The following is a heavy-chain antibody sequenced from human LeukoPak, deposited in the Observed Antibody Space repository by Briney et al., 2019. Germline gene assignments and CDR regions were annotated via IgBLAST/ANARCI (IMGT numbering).Heavy chain of an antibody. CDR1: GGSISSYY. CDR3: ARDRTTVTKKRNWFDP. D-gene: IGHD4-17*01. Sequence: SDTLSLTCTVSGGSISSYYWSWIRQPPGKGLEWIGYIYYSGSTNYNPSLKSRVTISVDTSKNQFSLKLSSVTAADTAVYYCARDRTTVTKKRNWFDPWGQGTLVTVSS. V-gene: IGHV4-59*01. CDR2: IYYSGST. J-gene: IGHJ5*02.